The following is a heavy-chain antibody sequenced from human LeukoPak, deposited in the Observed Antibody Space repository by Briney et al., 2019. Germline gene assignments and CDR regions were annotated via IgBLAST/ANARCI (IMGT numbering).Heavy chain of an antibody. CDR1: GGTFSSYA. D-gene: IGHD5-18*01. CDR3: ASGLAMGAFDI. Sequence: SVKVSCKASGGTFSSYAISWVLQAPGQELEWMGGIIPIFGTANYAQKFQGRVTITADESTSTAYMELSSLRSEDTAVYYCASGLAMGAFDIWGQGTMVTVSS. CDR2: IIPIFGTA. J-gene: IGHJ3*02. V-gene: IGHV1-69*13.